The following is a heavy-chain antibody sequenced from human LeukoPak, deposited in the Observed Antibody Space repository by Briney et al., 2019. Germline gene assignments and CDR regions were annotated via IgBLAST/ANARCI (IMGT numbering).Heavy chain of an antibody. CDR1: GYTLTELS. D-gene: IGHD6-19*01. Sequence: ASVKVSCKVSGYTLTELSMHWVRQAPGKGLEWMGGFDPEDGETIYAQKLQGRVTMTTDTSTSTAYMELRSLRSDDTAVYYCARDKEQWLAKAPLGYWGQGTLVTVSS. CDR3: ARDKEQWLAKAPLGY. J-gene: IGHJ4*02. V-gene: IGHV1-24*01. CDR2: FDPEDGET.